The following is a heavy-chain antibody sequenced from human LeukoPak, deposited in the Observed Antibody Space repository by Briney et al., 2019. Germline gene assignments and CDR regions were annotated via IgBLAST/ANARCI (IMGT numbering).Heavy chain of an antibody. V-gene: IGHV3-74*01. J-gene: IGHJ3*01. CDR2: INSDGSST. Sequence: GGSLRLSCAASGFTFSSYWMLWVRQAPGKGLVWVSRINSDGSSTNYADSVKGRFTISRDNAKNTLYLQMNSLRVEDTAVYHCAKGYYGSGSYAFDVWGQGTMVTVSS. D-gene: IGHD3-10*01. CDR3: AKGYYGSGSYAFDV. CDR1: GFTFSSYW.